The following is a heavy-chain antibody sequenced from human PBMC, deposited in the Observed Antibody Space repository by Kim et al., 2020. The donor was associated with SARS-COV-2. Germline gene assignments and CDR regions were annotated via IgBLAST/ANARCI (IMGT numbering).Heavy chain of an antibody. D-gene: IGHD1-1*01. CDR1: NGSISTYY. CDR3: ARHSDNYYYFDY. V-gene: IGHV4-59*08. CDR2: IYYSGSS. J-gene: IGHJ4*02. Sequence: SETLSLTCSVSNGSISTYYWSWLRQPPGKELEWLGYIYYSGSSDYNPSLKSRLTISVDTSKNQFSLNLTSVTAADTAVYYCARHSDNYYYFDYWGQGALVTVSS.